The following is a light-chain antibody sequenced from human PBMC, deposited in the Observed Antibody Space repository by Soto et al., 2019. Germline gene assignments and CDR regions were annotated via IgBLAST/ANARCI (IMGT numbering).Light chain of an antibody. CDR3: VLYMGSGISV. Sequence: QAVVTQEPSFSVSPGGTVTLTCGLTSGSVSSSYYPSWYQQTPGQAPRTLIYSTNTRSPGVPDRFSGSILGNRAALTITGAQADDESDYYCVLYMGSGISVFGGGTQLTVL. J-gene: IGLJ7*01. CDR1: SGSVSSSYY. V-gene: IGLV8-61*01. CDR2: STN.